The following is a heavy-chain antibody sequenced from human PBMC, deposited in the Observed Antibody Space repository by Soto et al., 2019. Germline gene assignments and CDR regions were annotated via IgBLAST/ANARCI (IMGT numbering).Heavy chain of an antibody. CDR2: TTHSGSSR. D-gene: IGHD1-7*01. V-gene: IGHV3-11*01. J-gene: IGHJ3*01. CDR1: GFTFSDHF. Sequence: PGGSLRLSCAASGFTFSDHFMSWIRQAPGKGLEWISYTTHSGSSRSYADSVKGRFTISRDNAKNSLYLQMNSLRGDDTAVYYCAREFSWNYFTFDLWGQGTMVTVSS. CDR3: AREFSWNYFTFDL.